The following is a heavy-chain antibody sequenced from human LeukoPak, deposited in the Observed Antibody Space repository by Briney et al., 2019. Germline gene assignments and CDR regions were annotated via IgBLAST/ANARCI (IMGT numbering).Heavy chain of an antibody. Sequence: ASVTVSCKASGYTFTGYYMHWVRQAPGQGLEWMGWINPNSGGTNYAQKFQGRVTMTRDTSISTAYMELSRLRSDDTAVYYCARVPMVRGDDAFDIWGQGTMVTVSS. D-gene: IGHD3-10*01. CDR1: GYTFTGYY. CDR2: INPNSGGT. V-gene: IGHV1-2*02. CDR3: ARVPMVRGDDAFDI. J-gene: IGHJ3*02.